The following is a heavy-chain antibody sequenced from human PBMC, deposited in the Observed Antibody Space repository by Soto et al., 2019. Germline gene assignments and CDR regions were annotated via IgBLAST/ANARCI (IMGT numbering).Heavy chain of an antibody. J-gene: IGHJ4*02. D-gene: IGHD3-3*01. CDR1: GGSISSGGYS. V-gene: IGHV4-30-2*01. CDR3: ARVTSGYRPHFEY. CDR2: IYHSGST. Sequence: TLSLTCAVSGGSISSGGYSWSWIRQPPGKGLEWIGYIYHSGSTNYKPSLKSRATISVDTSKNQFSLKLSSVTAADTAVYYCARVTSGYRPHFEYWGQGTLVTVSS.